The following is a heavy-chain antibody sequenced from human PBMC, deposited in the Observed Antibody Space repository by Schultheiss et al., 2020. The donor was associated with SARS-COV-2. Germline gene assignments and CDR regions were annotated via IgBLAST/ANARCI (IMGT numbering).Heavy chain of an antibody. CDR3: ARVNYGSLTLDY. CDR2: INHSGST. Sequence: SETLSLTCAVYGGSFSGYYWSWIRQPPGKGLEWIGEINHSGSTYYNPSLKSRVTISVDTSKNQFSLKLSSVTAADTAVYYCARVNYGSLTLDYWGQGTLVTVSS. D-gene: IGHD4-17*01. V-gene: IGHV4-34*01. CDR1: GGSFSGYY. J-gene: IGHJ4*02.